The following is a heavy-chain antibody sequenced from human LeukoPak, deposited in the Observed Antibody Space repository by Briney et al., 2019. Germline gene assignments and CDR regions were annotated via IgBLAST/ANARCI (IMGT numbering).Heavy chain of an antibody. V-gene: IGHV1-69*01. CDR3: ARVTGRRYYGSGSYYSNDY. CDR1: GGTFSSCA. Sequence: SVKVSCKASGGTFSSCAISWVRQPPGQGLEWMGGIIPIFGTANYAQKFQGRVTITADESTSTAYMELSSLRSEDTAVYYCARVTGRRYYGSGSYYSNDYWGQGTLVTVSS. J-gene: IGHJ4*02. D-gene: IGHD3-10*01. CDR2: IIPIFGTA.